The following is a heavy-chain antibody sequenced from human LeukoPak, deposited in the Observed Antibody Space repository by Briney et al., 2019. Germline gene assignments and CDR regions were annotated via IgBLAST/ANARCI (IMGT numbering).Heavy chain of an antibody. CDR2: IYSGGST. CDR1: GFTVSSNY. V-gene: IGHV3-53*05. J-gene: IGHJ4*02. Sequence: GGSLRLSCAASGFTVSSNYMSWVRQAPGKGLEWVSVIYSGGSTYYADSVKGRFTISRDNSKNTLYLQMNSLRAEDTAVYYCARDANYDSSGYYFYFDYWGQGTLVTVSS. D-gene: IGHD3-22*01. CDR3: ARDANYDSSGYYFYFDY.